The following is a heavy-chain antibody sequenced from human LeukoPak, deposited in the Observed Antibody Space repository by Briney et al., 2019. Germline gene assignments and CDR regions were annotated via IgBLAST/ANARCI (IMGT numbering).Heavy chain of an antibody. CDR2: ISSSSSYI. Sequence: GGSLRLSCAASGLTFSSYSMNWVRQAPGKGLEWVSSISSSSSYIYYADSVKGRFTISRDNAKNSLYLQMNSLRAEDTAVYYCARSATDDAFDIWGQGTMVTVSS. CDR1: GLTFSSYS. D-gene: IGHD1-26*01. J-gene: IGHJ3*02. V-gene: IGHV3-21*01. CDR3: ARSATDDAFDI.